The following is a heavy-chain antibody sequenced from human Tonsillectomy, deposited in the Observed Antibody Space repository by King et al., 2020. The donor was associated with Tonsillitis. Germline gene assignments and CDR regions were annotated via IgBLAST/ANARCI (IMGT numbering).Heavy chain of an antibody. Sequence: QLVQSGAEVKKPGESLKISCKGSGYSFTSYWIGWVRQMPGKGLEWMGIIYPGDSDTRYSPSFQGQVTISADKSISTAYLQWSSLKASDTAMYYCARQELYCGGDCYSSNWYFDLWGRGTLVTVSS. CDR2: IYPGDSDT. CDR3: ARQELYCGGDCYSSNWYFDL. D-gene: IGHD2-21*02. J-gene: IGHJ2*01. V-gene: IGHV5-51*01. CDR1: GYSFTSYW.